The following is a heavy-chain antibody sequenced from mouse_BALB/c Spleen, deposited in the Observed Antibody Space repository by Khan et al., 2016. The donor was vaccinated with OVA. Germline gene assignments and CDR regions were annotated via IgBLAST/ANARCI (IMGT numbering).Heavy chain of an antibody. CDR2: INPSTGYT. J-gene: IGHJ2*01. CDR1: GYTFINYW. V-gene: IGHV1-7*01. CDR3: PRSGLRWDFDY. D-gene: IGHD1-3*01. Sequence: VQLQQSGAELAKPGASVKMSCKASGYTFINYWILWVKQRPGQGLEWIGYINPSTGYTEYNQNFKDKATLTADKSSSTAYKQLSSLTSEDAAVYYCPRSGLRWDFDYWGQGTTLTVSS.